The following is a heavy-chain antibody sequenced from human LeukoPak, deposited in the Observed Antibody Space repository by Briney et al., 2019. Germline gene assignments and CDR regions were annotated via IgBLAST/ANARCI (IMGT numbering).Heavy chain of an antibody. J-gene: IGHJ3*02. D-gene: IGHD2-2*02. CDR2: IYHSGST. Sequence: KASETLSLTCAVSGGSISSSNWWSWVRQPPGKGLEWIGEIYHSGSTNYNPSLKSRVTISVDKSKNQFSLKLSSVTAADTAVYYCARVPVVVPAAISPGGAFDIWGQGTMVTVSS. CDR3: ARVPVVVPAAISPGGAFDI. CDR1: GGSISSSNW. V-gene: IGHV4-4*02.